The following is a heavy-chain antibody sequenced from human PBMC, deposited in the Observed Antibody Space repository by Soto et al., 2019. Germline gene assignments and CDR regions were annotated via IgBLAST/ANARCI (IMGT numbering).Heavy chain of an antibody. D-gene: IGHD2-15*01. CDR2: IKQDGSEI. Sequence: EVQLVESGGGLVQPGGSLRLSCAASGFTFSRYWMSWVRRAPGKGLEWVANIKQDGSEIHDVDSGKGRFTISRDNAKNSLYLQMNSLRVEDTTVYYCVRDFHVFSATTGQYYYYMDVWGKGTTVTVSS. V-gene: IGHV3-7*01. CDR1: GFTFSRYW. J-gene: IGHJ6*03. CDR3: VRDFHVFSATTGQYYYYMDV.